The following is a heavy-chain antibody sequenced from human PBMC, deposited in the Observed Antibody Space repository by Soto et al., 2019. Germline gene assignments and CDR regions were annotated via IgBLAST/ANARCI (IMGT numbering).Heavy chain of an antibody. V-gene: IGHV1-69*02. CDR2: IIPILGIA. CDR3: AMEYCSSTSCYRDY. J-gene: IGHJ4*02. D-gene: IGHD2-2*02. CDR1: GGTFSSYT. Sequence: QVQLVQSGAEVKKPGSSVKVSCKTSGGTFSSYTISWVRQAPGLGLEWMGRIIPILGIANYAQKFQGRVTITADKATSTAYMELSSLRSEDTAVYYCAMEYCSSTSCYRDYWGQGTLVTVSS.